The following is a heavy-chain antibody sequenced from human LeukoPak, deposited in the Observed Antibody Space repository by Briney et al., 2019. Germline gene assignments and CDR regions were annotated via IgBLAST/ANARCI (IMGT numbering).Heavy chain of an antibody. CDR1: GFTFSSYG. CDR3: AKDRRPLYSYMDV. Sequence: GGSLRLSCAASGFTFSSYGMHWVRQAPGKGLEWVASMRYDGSNKYYADSVKGRFTISRDNSKNTLYLQMNSLRAEDTAVYYCAKDRRPLYSYMDVWAKGPRSPSP. J-gene: IGHJ6*03. D-gene: IGHD6-6*01. V-gene: IGHV3-30*02. CDR2: MRYDGSNK.